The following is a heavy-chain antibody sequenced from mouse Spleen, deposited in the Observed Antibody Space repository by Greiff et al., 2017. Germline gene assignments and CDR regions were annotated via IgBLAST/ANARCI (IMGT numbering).Heavy chain of an antibody. CDR2: IYPRDGST. Sequence: LVESGPELVKPGASVKLSCKASGYTFTSYDINWVKQRPGQGLEWIGWIYPRDGSTKYNEKFKGKATLTVDTSSSTAYMELHSLTSEDSAVYFCAREGAYYFDYWGQGTTLTVSS. CDR3: AREGAYYFDY. CDR1: GYTFTSYD. V-gene: IGHV1-85*01. J-gene: IGHJ2*01. D-gene: IGHD6-1*01.